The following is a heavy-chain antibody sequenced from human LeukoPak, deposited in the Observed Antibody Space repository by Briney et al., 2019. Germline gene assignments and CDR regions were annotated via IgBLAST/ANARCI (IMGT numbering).Heavy chain of an antibody. D-gene: IGHD3-22*01. J-gene: IGHJ4*02. CDR1: GYSISSGYY. CDR3: AREGSYYDSSGYYSSSNLDY. V-gene: IGHV4-38-2*02. CDR2: IYHSGST. Sequence: SETLSLTCTVSGYSISSGYYWGWIRQPPGKGLEWIGSIYHSGSTYYNPSLKSRVTISVDTSKNQFSLKLSSVTAADTAVYYCAREGSYYDSSGYYSSSNLDYWGQGTLVTVSS.